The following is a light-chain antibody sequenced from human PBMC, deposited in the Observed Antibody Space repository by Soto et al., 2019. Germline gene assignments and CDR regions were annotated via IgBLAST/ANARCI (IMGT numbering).Light chain of an antibody. CDR2: DAS. V-gene: IGKV3-11*01. J-gene: IGKJ2*01. Sequence: EIVLTQSPATLSLSPGERATLSCRASQGVSSSLAWYQQKPGQAPRLLIYDASNRATGIPARFSGSGSGTDFTLTISSLEPEDFAVYYCQQYGSSPYTFGQGTKLEIK. CDR3: QQYGSSPYT. CDR1: QGVSSS.